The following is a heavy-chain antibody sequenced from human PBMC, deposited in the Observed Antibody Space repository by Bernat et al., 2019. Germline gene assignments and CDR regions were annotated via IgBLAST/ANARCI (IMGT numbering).Heavy chain of an antibody. CDR3: AKDWRVIKYYFDY. Sequence: QVQLVESGGGVVQPGRSLRLSCAASGFTFSSYGMHWVRQAPGKGLEWVAVISYDGSNKYYADSVKGRFTISRDNSKNTLYLQMNSLRAEDTAVYYCAKDWRVIKYYFDYWGQGTLVTVSS. CDR2: ISYDGSNK. CDR1: GFTFSSYG. J-gene: IGHJ4*02. D-gene: IGHD3-3*01. V-gene: IGHV3-30*18.